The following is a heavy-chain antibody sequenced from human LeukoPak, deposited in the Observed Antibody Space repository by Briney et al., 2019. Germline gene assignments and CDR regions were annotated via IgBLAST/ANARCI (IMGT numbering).Heavy chain of an antibody. CDR2: IYSGGSS. CDR1: GFTVSSNY. CDR3: ATMILGHFDY. J-gene: IGHJ4*02. Sequence: GGSLRLSCAASGFTVSSNYMSWVRQAPGKGLEWVSVIYSGGSSYYADSVKGRFTISRHNSKNTLYLQMNSLRAEDTAVYYCATMILGHFDYWGQGTLVTVSS. D-gene: IGHD3-22*01. V-gene: IGHV3-53*04.